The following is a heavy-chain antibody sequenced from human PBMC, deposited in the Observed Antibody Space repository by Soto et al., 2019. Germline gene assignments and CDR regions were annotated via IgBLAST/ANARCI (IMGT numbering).Heavy chain of an antibody. D-gene: IGHD1-26*01. CDR1: GFTFSTSA. Sequence: GGSLRLSCAASGFTFSTSAMSWVRQAPGRGLEWVSAISGGGSSTYYADSVKGRFTISRDNSMDTLYLQMYSLRAEDTAVYYCAKDPHVLVGAYGKFDYWGQGTLVTVSS. J-gene: IGHJ4*02. CDR3: AKDPHVLVGAYGKFDY. V-gene: IGHV3-23*01. CDR2: ISGGGSST.